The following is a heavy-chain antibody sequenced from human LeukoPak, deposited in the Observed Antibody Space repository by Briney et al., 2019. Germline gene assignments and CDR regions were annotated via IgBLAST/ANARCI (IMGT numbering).Heavy chain of an antibody. V-gene: IGHV3-7*01. D-gene: IGHD3-10*01. CDR3: GRGKVWSRTYFDF. CDR2: IKEDGSHK. J-gene: IGHJ4*02. CDR1: GFIFGSYW. Sequence: GGSLRLSCTASGFIFGSYWMNWVRQAPGKGLEWVANIKEDGSHKYYVDSVKGRFTISRDNAKNSLYLQMNSLRAEDTAVYYCGRGKVWSRTYFDFWGQGTLVTVSS.